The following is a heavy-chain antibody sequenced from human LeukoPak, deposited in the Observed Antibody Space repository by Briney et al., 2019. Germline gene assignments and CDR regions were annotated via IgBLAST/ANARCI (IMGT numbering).Heavy chain of an antibody. V-gene: IGHV1-2*02. Sequence: ASVKVSCKASGYTFTGYYMHWVRQAPGQGLEWMGWVNPNSGGTNYAQKFQGRVTMTRDTSISTAYMELSRLRSDDTAVYYCARDRADIAAGWFDPWGQGTLVTVSS. J-gene: IGHJ5*02. CDR2: VNPNSGGT. CDR3: ARDRADIAAGWFDP. CDR1: GYTFTGYY. D-gene: IGHD6-13*01.